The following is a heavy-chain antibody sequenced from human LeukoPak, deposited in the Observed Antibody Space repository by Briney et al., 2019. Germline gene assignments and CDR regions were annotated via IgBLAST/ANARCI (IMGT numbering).Heavy chain of an antibody. CDR3: ARDFEYYYDSSGYYGE. V-gene: IGHV1-18*04. Sequence: ASVKVSCKASGYTFTGYYMHWVRQAPGQGLEWMGWISAYNGNTNYAQKLQGRVTMTTDTSTSTAYMELRSLRSDDTAVYYCARDFEYYYDSSGYYGEWGQGTLVTVSS. CDR2: ISAYNGNT. CDR1: GYTFTGYY. D-gene: IGHD3-22*01. J-gene: IGHJ4*02.